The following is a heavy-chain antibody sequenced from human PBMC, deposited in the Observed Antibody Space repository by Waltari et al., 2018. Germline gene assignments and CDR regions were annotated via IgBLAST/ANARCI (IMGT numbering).Heavy chain of an antibody. D-gene: IGHD6-13*01. V-gene: IGHV1-69*01. CDR3: ARDAASSSSSGP. Sequence: QVQLVQSGAEVKKPGSSVKVSCKASGGTFSSYAISWVRQAPGQGLEWMGGVIPIFGTANYEQKFKGRGTITADDTTSTAYMELSSLRSEDTAVYYCARDAASSSSSGPWGQGTLVTVSS. CDR1: GGTFSSYA. J-gene: IGHJ5*02. CDR2: VIPIFGTA.